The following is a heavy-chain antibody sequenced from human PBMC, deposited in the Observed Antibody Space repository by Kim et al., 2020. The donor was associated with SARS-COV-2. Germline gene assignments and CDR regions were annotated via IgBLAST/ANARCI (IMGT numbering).Heavy chain of an antibody. J-gene: IGHJ4*02. CDR3: AREGDSTVTSEFDY. Sequence: ADSVKGRFTISRDNSKNTLYLQMNSLRAEDTAVYYCAREGDSTVTSEFDYWGQGTLVTVSS. D-gene: IGHD4-17*01. V-gene: IGHV3-30*01.